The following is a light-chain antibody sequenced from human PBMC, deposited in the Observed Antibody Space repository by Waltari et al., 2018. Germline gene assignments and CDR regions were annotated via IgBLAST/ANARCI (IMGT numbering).Light chain of an antibody. J-gene: IGLJ2*01. Sequence: QSALTQPASVSGSPGQSITISCTGTSSDVGGYNYSSWYQHQPGKAPKHIIYEVSNRPSGVSNRFSGSKSGNTASLTISGLQAEDEGDYYCTSYTSSSISHVLFGGGTKLSVL. CDR1: SSDVGGYNY. CDR2: EVS. V-gene: IGLV2-14*01. CDR3: TSYTSSSISHVL.